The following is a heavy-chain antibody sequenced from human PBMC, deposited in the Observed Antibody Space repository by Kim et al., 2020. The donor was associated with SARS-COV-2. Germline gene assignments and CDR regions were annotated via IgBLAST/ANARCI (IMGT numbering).Heavy chain of an antibody. CDR1: GFTFSSYA. CDR2: IYAGGGGT. J-gene: IGHJ4*02. V-gene: IGHV3-23*03. Sequence: GGSLRLSCVASGFTFSSYAMSWVRQSPGKGLEWVSLIYAGGGGTTYADSVKGRFTISRDDSRNTVYLQMNSLRVEDTAVYFCAKEDKNGHFTNAAFDYWGQGTLVTVPS. CDR3: AKEDKNGHFTNAAFDY. D-gene: IGHD2-8*01.